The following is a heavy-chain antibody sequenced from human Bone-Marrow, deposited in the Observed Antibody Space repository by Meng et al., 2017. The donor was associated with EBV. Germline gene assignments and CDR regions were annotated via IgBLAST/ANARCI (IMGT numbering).Heavy chain of an antibody. D-gene: IGHD3-22*01. CDR2: LIPMSDAP. CDR1: GGPFRNYA. CDR3: AREPLDSSGYYWFDP. V-gene: IGHV1-69*01. Sequence: QVQVVQSAAEVKKPGSSVKVSCKTSGGPFRNYAISWVRQAPGQGLEWLGGLIPMSDAPHYAQKFQGRVTITADESTSTHYMELSSLRSEDTAVYYCAREPLDSSGYYWFDPWGQGTLVTVSS. J-gene: IGHJ5*02.